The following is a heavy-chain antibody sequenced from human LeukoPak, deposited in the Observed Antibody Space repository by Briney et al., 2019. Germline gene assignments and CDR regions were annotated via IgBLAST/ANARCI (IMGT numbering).Heavy chain of an antibody. V-gene: IGHV3-21*01. CDR2: ISSSSSYI. J-gene: IGHJ4*02. D-gene: IGHD4-17*01. CDR1: GFTFSSYS. CDR3: ATLMTTVTTSGALRFDY. Sequence: GGSLRLSCAASGFTFSSYSMNWVRQAPGKGLEWVSSISSSSSYIYYADSVKGRFTISRDNAKNSLYLQMNSLRAEDTAVYYCATLMTTVTTSGALRFDYWGQETLVTVSS.